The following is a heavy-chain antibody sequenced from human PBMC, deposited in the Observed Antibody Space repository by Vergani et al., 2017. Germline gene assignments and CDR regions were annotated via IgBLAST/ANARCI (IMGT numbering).Heavy chain of an antibody. V-gene: IGHV1-18*01. D-gene: IGHD6-13*01. Sequence: QVQLVQSGAEVKKPGASVKVSCKASGYTFTSYGISWVRQAPGQGLEWMGWITAYNGNKNYAKKLQGRVTMTTDTSTSTAYMERRSLRSDDTAVYYFAGGGGSSWYRAFSDGMDVWGQGTTVTVSS. CDR3: AGGGGSSWYRAFSDGMDV. CDR2: ITAYNGNK. CDR1: GYTFTSYG. J-gene: IGHJ6*02.